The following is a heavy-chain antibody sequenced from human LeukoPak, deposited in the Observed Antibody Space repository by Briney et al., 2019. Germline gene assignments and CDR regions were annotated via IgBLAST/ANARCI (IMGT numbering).Heavy chain of an antibody. J-gene: IGHJ5*02. CDR1: GGSFSGYY. CDR2: INHSGST. V-gene: IGHV4-34*01. Sequence: PSETLSLTCAVYGGSFSGYYWSWIRQPPGKGLEWIGEINHSGSTNYNPSLKSRVTISVDTSKNQFSLKLSSVTAADTAVYYCARDGLNYYDSSGYYRPNWFDPWGQGTLVTVSS. D-gene: IGHD3-22*01. CDR3: ARDGLNYYDSSGYYRPNWFDP.